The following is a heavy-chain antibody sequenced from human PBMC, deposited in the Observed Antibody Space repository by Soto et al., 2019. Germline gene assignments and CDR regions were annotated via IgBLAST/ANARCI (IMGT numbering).Heavy chain of an antibody. CDR3: ARSRVVITYYYYGMDV. V-gene: IGHV5-51*01. CDR2: IYPGDSDT. D-gene: IGHD3-22*01. CDR1: GYSFTSYW. J-gene: IGHJ6*02. Sequence: SVESLKISCKGSGYSFTSYWIGWVRQMPGKGLEWMGIIYPGDSDTRYSPSFQGQVTISADKSISTAYLQWSSLKASDTAMYYCARSRVVITYYYYGMDVWGQGTTVTVSS.